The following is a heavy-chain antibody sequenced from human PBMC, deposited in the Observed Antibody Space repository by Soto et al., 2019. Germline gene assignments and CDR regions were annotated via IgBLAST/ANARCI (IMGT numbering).Heavy chain of an antibody. Sequence: PGGSLRLSCAASGFTFSDYYMSWIRQAPGKGLERVAVISDDGSNKYYADSVKGRFTISRDNSKNTLYLQMNSLRAEDTAVYYCAKDTEPLDYGGHPAANWFDPWGQGTLVTVSS. CDR1: GFTFSDYY. V-gene: IGHV3-30*18. J-gene: IGHJ5*02. CDR3: AKDTEPLDYGGHPAANWFDP. D-gene: IGHD4-17*01. CDR2: ISDDGSNK.